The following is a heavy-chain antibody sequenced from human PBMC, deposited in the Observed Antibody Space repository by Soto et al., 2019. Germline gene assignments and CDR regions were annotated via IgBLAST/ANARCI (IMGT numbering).Heavy chain of an antibody. J-gene: IGHJ3*02. CDR2: IKSKTDGGTT. V-gene: IGHV3-15*01. Sequence: GGSLRLSCAASGFTFSNAWMSWVRQAPGKGLEWVGRIKSKTDGGTTDYAAPVKGRFTISRDDSKNTLYLQMNSLKTEDTAVYYCTKSTKAGSWYAFDIWGQGTMVTVSS. D-gene: IGHD6-13*01. CDR3: TKSTKAGSWYAFDI. CDR1: GFTFSNAW.